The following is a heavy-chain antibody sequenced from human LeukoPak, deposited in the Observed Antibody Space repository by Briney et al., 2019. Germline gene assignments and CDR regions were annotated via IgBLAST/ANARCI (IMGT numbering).Heavy chain of an antibody. D-gene: IGHD2-15*01. CDR1: GFTFSSYA. V-gene: IGHV3-30-3*01. Sequence: QAGGSLGLSCAASGFTFSSYAMHWVRQAPGKGLEWVAVISYDGSNKYYADSVKGRFTISRDNSKNTLYLQMNSLRAEDTAVYYCARDLGRYCSGGSCSTPGNYWGQGTLVTVSS. CDR3: ARDLGRYCSGGSCSTPGNY. CDR2: ISYDGSNK. J-gene: IGHJ4*02.